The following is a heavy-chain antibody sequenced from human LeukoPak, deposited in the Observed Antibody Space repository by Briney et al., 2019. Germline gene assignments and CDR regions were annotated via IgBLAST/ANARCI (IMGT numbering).Heavy chain of an antibody. D-gene: IGHD5-24*01. V-gene: IGHV4-59*01. Sequence: SETLSLTCTVSGGSISSYYWSWIRQPPGKGLQWIWYIYYSGSTNYNPSLKSRVTISVDTSKNQFSLKLNSVTAADTAVYYCARDRDGYNSPSYFDFWGQGTLVTVSS. CDR3: ARDRDGYNSPSYFDF. CDR2: IYYSGST. CDR1: GGSISSYY. J-gene: IGHJ4*02.